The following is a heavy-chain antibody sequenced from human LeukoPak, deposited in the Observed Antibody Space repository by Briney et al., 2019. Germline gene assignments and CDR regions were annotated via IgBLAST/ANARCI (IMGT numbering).Heavy chain of an antibody. D-gene: IGHD3-16*01. J-gene: IGHJ4*02. CDR1: GGSLSGYY. CDR3: VYGPNRFYFDH. CDR2: VYYSGST. Sequence: PSETLSLTCTVSGGSLSGYYYTWIRQPPGKDLEWIGYVYYSGSTNYNPSLKSRVTISLDTSMKQFSLNLRSVTDADAAVYFCVYGPNRFYFDHWGQGTLVTVSS. V-gene: IGHV4-59*01.